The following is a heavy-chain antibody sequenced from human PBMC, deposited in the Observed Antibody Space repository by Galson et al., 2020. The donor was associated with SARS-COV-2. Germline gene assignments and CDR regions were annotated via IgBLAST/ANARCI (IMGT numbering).Heavy chain of an antibody. CDR1: GFTLSDHY. CDR3: VRDKNDYSEFPDRVFDY. Sequence: GGSLRLCCAASGFTLSDHYMTWIRQAPGKGLEWVSYISGSGGRIYYADSVRGRFTISRDNAKNSLYLQMNSLRADDTANYYCVRDKNDYSEFPDRVFDYGGQGTLLTVSS. J-gene: IGHJ4*02. CDR2: ISGSGGRI. V-gene: IGHV3-11*01. D-gene: IGHD4-4*01.